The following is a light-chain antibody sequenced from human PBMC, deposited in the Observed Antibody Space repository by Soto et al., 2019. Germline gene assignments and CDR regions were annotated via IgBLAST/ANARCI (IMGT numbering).Light chain of an antibody. CDR1: QSVSSN. CDR3: QQRSNWPLT. V-gene: IGKV3-11*01. J-gene: IGKJ3*01. CDR2: DAS. Sequence: EIVMTQSPATLSVSPVERATLSCRASQSVSSNLAWYQQKPGQAPRLLIYDASNRATGIPARFSGGGSGTDFTLTISSLEPEDFAVYYCQQRSNWPLTFGPGTKVDIK.